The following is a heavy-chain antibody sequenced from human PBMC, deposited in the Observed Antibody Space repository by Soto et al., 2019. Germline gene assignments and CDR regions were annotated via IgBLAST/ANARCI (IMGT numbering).Heavy chain of an antibody. CDR2: ISYAGSIK. D-gene: IGHD5-18*01. J-gene: IGHJ6*02. Sequence: GGSLRLSCAASGFTFRGYGMHWVRQAPGRGLEWVALISYAGSIKYYADSVRGRFTISRDNSKNALYLQMNSLRAEDTAVYYCANSEYSRYKNIDVWGQGTTVTVSS. CDR1: GFTFRGYG. V-gene: IGHV3-30*18. CDR3: ANSEYSRYKNIDV.